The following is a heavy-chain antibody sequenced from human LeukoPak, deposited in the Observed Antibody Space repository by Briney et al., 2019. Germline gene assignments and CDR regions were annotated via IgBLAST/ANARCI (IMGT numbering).Heavy chain of an antibody. CDR3: ARRSSSWYPYGYFQH. V-gene: IGHV3-7*01. J-gene: IGHJ1*01. D-gene: IGHD6-13*01. CDR2: IKQDGSEK. CDR1: GGALRSYY. Sequence: ETLSLTCTVSGGALRSYYWSWVRQAPGKGLEWVAHIKQDGSEKYYVDSVKGRFTISRDNAKNSLYLQMNSLRAEDTAVYYCARRSSSWYPYGYFQHWGQGTLVTVSS.